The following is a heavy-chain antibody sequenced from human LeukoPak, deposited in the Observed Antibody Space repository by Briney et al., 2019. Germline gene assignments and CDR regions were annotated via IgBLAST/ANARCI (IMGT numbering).Heavy chain of an antibody. V-gene: IGHV4-4*07. CDR1: GDSIYSSY. D-gene: IGHD2-8*02. CDR2: MYRHGRT. J-gene: IGHJ3*01. CDR3: ARKTGGGAFAL. Sequence: SETLSLNCTVSGDSIYSSYWTWIRQPAEGGLEWIGIMYRHGRTNYNPSLNSRVTMSVDTSKNQFSLKLSSVTAADTAMYYCARKTGGGAFALWGQGTMVTVSS.